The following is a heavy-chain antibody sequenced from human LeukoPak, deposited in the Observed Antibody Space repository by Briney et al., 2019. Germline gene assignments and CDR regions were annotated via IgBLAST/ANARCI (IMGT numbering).Heavy chain of an antibody. Sequence: GGSLRLSCAASGFTFSSYAMSWVRQAPGKGLEWVSGISGSGTNTFYADSVKGRFTISRDNSKSTLNLQMNRLRAGDTAVYYCAKTDTGGYHRGNYDFWGQGTLVIVSS. CDR2: ISGSGTNT. CDR1: GFTFSSYA. V-gene: IGHV3-23*01. D-gene: IGHD2-8*02. CDR3: AKTDTGGYHRGNYDF. J-gene: IGHJ4*02.